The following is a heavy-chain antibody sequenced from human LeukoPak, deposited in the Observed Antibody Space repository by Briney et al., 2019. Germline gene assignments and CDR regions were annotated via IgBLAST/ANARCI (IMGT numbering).Heavy chain of an antibody. CDR3: ARFLSESLRGTWYFDY. CDR2: ISSSSSYI. V-gene: IGHV3-21*01. Sequence: GGSLRLSCAASGFTFSSYSMNWVRQAPGKGLEWVSSISSSSSYIYYADSVKGRFTISRDNAKNSLYLQMNSLRAEDTAVYYCARFLSESLRGTWYFDYWGQGTLVTVSS. J-gene: IGHJ4*02. CDR1: GFTFSSYS. D-gene: IGHD1-1*01.